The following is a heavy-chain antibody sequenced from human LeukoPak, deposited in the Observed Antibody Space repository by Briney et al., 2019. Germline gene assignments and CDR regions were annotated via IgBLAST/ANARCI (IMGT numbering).Heavy chain of an antibody. D-gene: IGHD3-22*01. Sequence: PEGSLRLSCAASGFNFGEFWMAWVRQAPGKGLEWVSGISWNSGSIGYADSVKGRFTISRDNAKNSLYLQMNSLRAEDTALYYCAKLRGYYYDTKDAFDIWGQGTMVTVSS. J-gene: IGHJ3*02. CDR1: GFNFGEFW. CDR3: AKLRGYYYDTKDAFDI. CDR2: ISWNSGSI. V-gene: IGHV3-9*01.